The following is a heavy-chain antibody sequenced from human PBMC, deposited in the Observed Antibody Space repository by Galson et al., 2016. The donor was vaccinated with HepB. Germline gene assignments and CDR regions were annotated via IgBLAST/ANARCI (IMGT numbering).Heavy chain of an antibody. V-gene: IGHV1-8*01. CDR2: INPNSGNR. CDR1: GYTFTSYE. CDR3: ARKTEGFSCGYSLTWQNYYYALDV. Sequence: SVKVSCKASGYTFTSYEIHWVRQAAGQGLEWMGWINPNSGNRGYAPKFLGSVTMTGNSSVSTAYMELRSLRSGDTAMYYCARKTEGFSCGYSLTWQNYYYALDVWGQGTTVTVSS. J-gene: IGHJ6*02. D-gene: IGHD3-3*01.